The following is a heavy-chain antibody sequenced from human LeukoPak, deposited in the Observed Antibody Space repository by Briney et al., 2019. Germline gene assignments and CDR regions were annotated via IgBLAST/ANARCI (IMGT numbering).Heavy chain of an antibody. CDR2: ISAYNGNT. V-gene: IGHV1-18*01. D-gene: IGHD2-2*01. CDR1: GYTFTSYG. Sequence: APVKVSCKASGYTFTSYGISWVRQAPGQGLEWMGWISAYNGNTNYAQKLQGRVTMTTDTSTSTAYMELRSLRSDDTAVYYCARGVVVPAAYYYYYYMDVWGKGTTVTISS. J-gene: IGHJ6*03. CDR3: ARGVVVPAAYYYYYYMDV.